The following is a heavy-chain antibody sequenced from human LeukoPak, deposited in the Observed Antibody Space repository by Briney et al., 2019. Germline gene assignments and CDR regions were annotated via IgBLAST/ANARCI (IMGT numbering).Heavy chain of an antibody. D-gene: IGHD3-3*01. CDR3: ARDLNYDFWSGYYTRGDPIWFDP. CDR1: GGTFSSYA. V-gene: IGHV1-69*05. Sequence: GSSVQVSCKASGGTFSSYAISWVRQAPGQGLEWMGRIIPIFGTANYAQKFQGRVTITTDESTSTAYMELSSLRSEDTAVYYCARDLNYDFWSGYYTRGDPIWFDPWGQGTLVTVSS. CDR2: IIPIFGTA. J-gene: IGHJ5*02.